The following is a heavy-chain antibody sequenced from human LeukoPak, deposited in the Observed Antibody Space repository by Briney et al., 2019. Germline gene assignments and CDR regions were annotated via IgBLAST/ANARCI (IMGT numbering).Heavy chain of an antibody. CDR2: INPSGGST. CDR1: GYTFTSYY. V-gene: IGHV1-46*03. D-gene: IGHD2-2*02. CDR3: ARVDCSSGRCYTLDFDY. Sequence: ASVKVSCKASGYTFTSYYMRWVRQAPGQGLEWMGIINPSGGSTSYAPKFQGRVTVTRDTSTSTVYMELRSLRSEDTAVYYCARVDCSSGRCYTLDFDYWGQGTLVTVSS. J-gene: IGHJ4*02.